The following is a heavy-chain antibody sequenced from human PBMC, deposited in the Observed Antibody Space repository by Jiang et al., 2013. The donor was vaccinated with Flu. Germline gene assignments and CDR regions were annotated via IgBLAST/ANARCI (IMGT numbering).Heavy chain of an antibody. J-gene: IGHJ4*02. CDR3: ARDDYYDSSGPAGTIDY. Sequence: QLLESGGGVVQPGRSLRLSCAASGFTFSSYGMHWVRQAPGKGLEWVAVIWYDGSNKYYADSVKGRFTISRDNSKNTLYLQMNSLRAEDTAVYYCARDDYYDSSGPAGTIDYWGQGTLVTVSS. D-gene: IGHD3-22*01. CDR2: IWYDGSNK. CDR1: GFTFSSYG. V-gene: IGHV3-33*01.